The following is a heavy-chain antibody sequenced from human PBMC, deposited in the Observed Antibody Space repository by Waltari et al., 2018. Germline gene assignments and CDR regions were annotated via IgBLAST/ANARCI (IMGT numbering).Heavy chain of an antibody. J-gene: IGHJ6*02. CDR3: AKGHRSTGYCTNGVCYWYYYYYGMDV. D-gene: IGHD2-8*01. CDR2: SGGSGGST. Sequence: EVQLLESGGGLVQPGGSLRLSCAASGFTFSSYAMSWVRQAPGKGLEWVSASGGSGGSTYYADSVKGRFTISRDNSKNTLYLQMNSLRAEDTAVYYCAKGHRSTGYCTNGVCYWYYYYYGMDVWGQGTTVTVSS. CDR1: GFTFSSYA. V-gene: IGHV3-23*01.